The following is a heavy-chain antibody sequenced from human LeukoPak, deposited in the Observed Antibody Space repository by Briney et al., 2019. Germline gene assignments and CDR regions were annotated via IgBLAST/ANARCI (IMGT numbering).Heavy chain of an antibody. Sequence: GGSLRLSCVASGFSFSTYGMHWVRQAPGKGLEWVAFIRHDGSSKYYADSVKGRFTISRDNSKNTLYLQMNSLRAEDTAIYYCAKDGGRRDDYWGQGTLVTVSS. CDR2: IRHDGSSK. CDR3: AKDGGRRDDY. J-gene: IGHJ4*02. CDR1: GFSFSTYG. V-gene: IGHV3-30*02. D-gene: IGHD1-26*01.